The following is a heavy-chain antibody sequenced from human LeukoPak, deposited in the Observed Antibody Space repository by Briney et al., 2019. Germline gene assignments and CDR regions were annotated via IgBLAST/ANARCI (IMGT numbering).Heavy chain of an antibody. V-gene: IGHV3-11*01. D-gene: IGHD5-24*01. CDR2: LDMSGRTI. Sequence: GGSLRLSCAASGFTFSYWYMSWIRQAPGKGLALVSYLDMSGRTIYYADSVKGRFTISRDNARNSLYLQMNSLRAEDTALYYCAKDKEMVTNYYFDYWGQGTLVTVSS. CDR1: GFTFSYWY. J-gene: IGHJ4*02. CDR3: AKDKEMVTNYYFDY.